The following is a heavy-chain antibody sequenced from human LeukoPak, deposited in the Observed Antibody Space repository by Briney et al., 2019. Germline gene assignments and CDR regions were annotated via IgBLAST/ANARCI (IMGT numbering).Heavy chain of an antibody. CDR3: ARDKSLRHSGYDSYYGMDV. Sequence: SETLSLTCTVSGGSISISSYYWGWIRQPPGKGLEWIGSIYYSGSTYYNPSLKSRVTISVDTSKNQFSLKLSSVTAADTAVYYCARDKSLRHSGYDSYYGMDVWGQGTTVTVSS. J-gene: IGHJ6*02. D-gene: IGHD5-12*01. CDR1: GGSISISSYY. V-gene: IGHV4-39*02. CDR2: IYYSGST.